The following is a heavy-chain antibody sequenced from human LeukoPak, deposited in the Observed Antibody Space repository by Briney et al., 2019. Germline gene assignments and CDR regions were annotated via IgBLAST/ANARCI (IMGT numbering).Heavy chain of an antibody. CDR1: GFTFSSYW. J-gene: IGHJ4*02. V-gene: IGHV3-74*01. Sequence: GGSLRLSCAASGFTFSSYWMHWVRQAPGKGLAWVSRINSDGSSTSYADSVKGRFTISRDNAKNTLYLQMNSLRAEDTAVYYCASPKGLLGAMVFHYWGQGTLVTVSS. CDR2: INSDGSST. CDR3: ASPKGLLGAMVFHY. D-gene: IGHD5-18*01.